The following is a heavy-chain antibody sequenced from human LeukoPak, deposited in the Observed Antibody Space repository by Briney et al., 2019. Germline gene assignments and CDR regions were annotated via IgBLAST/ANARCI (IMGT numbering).Heavy chain of an antibody. CDR1: GFTFSSFD. V-gene: IGHV3-48*01. J-gene: IGHJ4*02. CDR2: ITSSSDAI. Sequence: GGSLRLSCSASGFTFSSFDMNWVRQAPGKGLEWISYITSSSDAIFYADSVKGRFTISRDNSKNTLYLQMNSLRAEDTAVYYCAKGTAGGYWGQGTLVTVSS. D-gene: IGHD3-16*01. CDR3: AKGTAGGY.